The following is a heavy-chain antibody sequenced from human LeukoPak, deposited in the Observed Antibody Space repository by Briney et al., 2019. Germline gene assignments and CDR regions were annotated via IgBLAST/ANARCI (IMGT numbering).Heavy chain of an antibody. Sequence: GSLRLSCAASGFTFSSYWMNWARKAPGKGLEWVASINHNGNVNYYVDSVKGRFTISRDNAKNSLYLQMSNLRAEDTAVYFCARGGGLDVWGQGATVTVSS. CDR2: INHNGNVN. J-gene: IGHJ6*02. CDR1: GFTFSSYW. D-gene: IGHD3-16*01. CDR3: ARGGGLDV. V-gene: IGHV3-7*03.